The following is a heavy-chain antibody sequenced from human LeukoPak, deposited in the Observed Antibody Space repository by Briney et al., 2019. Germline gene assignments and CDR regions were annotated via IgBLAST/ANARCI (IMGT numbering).Heavy chain of an antibody. J-gene: IGHJ4*02. V-gene: IGHV1-46*01. CDR2: INPSGGST. Sequence: ASVKVSCKASGTSFTTNAMHWVRQAPGQRLEWMGIINPSGGSTSYAQKFQGRVTMTRDTSTSTVYMELSSLRSEDTAVYYCVSGSYQDFDYWGQGTLVTVSS. CDR3: VSGSYQDFDY. CDR1: GTSFTTNA. D-gene: IGHD1-26*01.